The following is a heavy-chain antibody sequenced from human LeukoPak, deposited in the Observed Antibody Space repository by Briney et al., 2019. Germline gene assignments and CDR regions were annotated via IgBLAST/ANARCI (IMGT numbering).Heavy chain of an antibody. CDR2: IRYDGSNK. CDR3: ARTYYYDSSDYSALGY. V-gene: IGHV3-30*02. J-gene: IGHJ4*02. Sequence: GGSLRLSCAASGFTFSSYGMHWVRQAPGKGLEWVAFIRYDGSNKYYADSVKGRFTISRDNSKNTLYLQMNSLRPEDTAVYYCARTYYYDSSDYSALGYWGQGTLVTVSS. D-gene: IGHD3-22*01. CDR1: GFTFSSYG.